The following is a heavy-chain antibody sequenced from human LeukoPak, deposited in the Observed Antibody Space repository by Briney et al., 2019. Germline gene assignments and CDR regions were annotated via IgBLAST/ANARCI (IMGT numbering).Heavy chain of an antibody. CDR2: INHDGSER. CDR3: ARDYVLGDAFDI. Sequence: PGGSLRLSCVALEFEPTYFWMTWVRRAPGKGLEWVANINHDGSERFYLDSLRGRFTISRDNAKNSLYLQMNSLRAEDTAVYYCARDYVLGDAFDIWGQGTMVTVSS. CDR1: EFEPTYFW. D-gene: IGHD3-16*01. J-gene: IGHJ3*02. V-gene: IGHV3-7*01.